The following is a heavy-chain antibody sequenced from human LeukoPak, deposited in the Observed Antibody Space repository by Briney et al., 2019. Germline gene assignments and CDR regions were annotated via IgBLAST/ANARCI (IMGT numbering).Heavy chain of an antibody. CDR3: ARGGDIFDP. J-gene: IGHJ5*02. CDR2: INHSGST. Sequence: PSETLSLTCAVYGGSFSGYYWSWIRQPPGKGLEWIGEINHSGSTNYNPSLKSRVTISVDTSKNQCSLKLSSVTAADTAVYYCARGGDIFDPWGQGTLVTVSS. CDR1: GGSFSGYY. V-gene: IGHV4-34*01.